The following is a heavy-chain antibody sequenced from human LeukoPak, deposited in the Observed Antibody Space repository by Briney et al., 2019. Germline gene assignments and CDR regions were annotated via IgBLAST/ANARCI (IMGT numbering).Heavy chain of an antibody. D-gene: IGHD2-15*01. V-gene: IGHV3-30*18. Sequence: PGGSLRLSSAVSGFTFSNYSMHWVRQAPGKGLEWLAFISNDGSTELYADSVKGRFTISRANSRNTLYLQMNSLRAEDTALYYCAKDISGEAKAFDIWGQGTMVTVSS. CDR1: GFTFSNYS. CDR2: ISNDGSTE. CDR3: AKDISGEAKAFDI. J-gene: IGHJ3*02.